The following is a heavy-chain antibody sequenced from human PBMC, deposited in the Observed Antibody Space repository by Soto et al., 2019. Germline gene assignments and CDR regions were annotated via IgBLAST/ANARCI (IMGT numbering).Heavy chain of an antibody. Sequence: ASVKASCKASGYTFTSYVISWVRQAPGQGLEWMGWISADNGNTNYAQKLQGRVTMTTDTSTSTAYMELRSLRSDDTAVYYCASLRYSSSWYGWFDPWGQGTLVTVSS. CDR2: ISADNGNT. D-gene: IGHD6-13*01. CDR3: ASLRYSSSWYGWFDP. V-gene: IGHV1-18*01. CDR1: GYTFTSYV. J-gene: IGHJ5*02.